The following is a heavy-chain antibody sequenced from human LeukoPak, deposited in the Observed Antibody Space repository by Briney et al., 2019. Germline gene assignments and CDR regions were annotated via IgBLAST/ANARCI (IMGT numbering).Heavy chain of an antibody. D-gene: IGHD6-13*01. CDR2: ISYDGSNK. V-gene: IGHV3-30*18. CDR1: GFTFSSYG. J-gene: IGHJ4*02. Sequence: GGSLRLSCAASGFTFSSYGMHWVRQAPGKGLEWVAVISYDGSNKYYADSVKGRFTISRDNSKNTLYLQMNSLRAEDTAVYYCAKGPRIAAAGTPLDYWGQGTLVTVSS. CDR3: AKGPRIAAAGTPLDY.